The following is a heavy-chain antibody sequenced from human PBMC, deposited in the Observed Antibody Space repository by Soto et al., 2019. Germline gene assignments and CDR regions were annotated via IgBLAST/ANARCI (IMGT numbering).Heavy chain of an antibody. CDR1: GFNISDYG. CDR2: IKQDGNEK. V-gene: IGHV3-7*01. D-gene: IGHD6-19*01. Sequence: GGSQRISCTASGFNISDYGMSWVRQDPGKGLEWVANIKQDGNEKYYVDSVKGRFTTSRDNAKNSLYLQMNSLRAEDTAVYYCARGLGSSGWYSPWDAFDIWGQGTMVTVSS. CDR3: ARGLGSSGWYSPWDAFDI. J-gene: IGHJ3*02.